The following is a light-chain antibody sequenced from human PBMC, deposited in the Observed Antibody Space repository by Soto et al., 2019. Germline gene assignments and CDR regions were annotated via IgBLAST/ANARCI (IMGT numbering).Light chain of an antibody. CDR1: QRISTY. Sequence: DIQMTQSPSSLSASVGDRVTITCRASQRISTYLNWYQQKPGKAPKLLIYAASSLQSGVPSRFSGSGSGTDFTLTISSLQTEDFATYYCQQSYSTPPTFGHGTKVDIK. V-gene: IGKV1-39*01. CDR3: QQSYSTPPT. CDR2: AAS. J-gene: IGKJ1*01.